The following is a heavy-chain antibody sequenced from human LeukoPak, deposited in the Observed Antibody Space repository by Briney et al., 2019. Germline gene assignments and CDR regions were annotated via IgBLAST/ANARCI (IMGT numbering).Heavy chain of an antibody. CDR2: ISAYNGNT. CDR1: GYTFTSYG. J-gene: IGHJ5*02. CDR3: ARDKGYYYGSGSYYTCWFDP. D-gene: IGHD3-10*01. Sequence: ASVKVSCKASGYTFTSYGISWVRQAPGQGLEWMGWISAYNGNTNYAQTLQGRVTMTTDTSTSTAYMELRSLRSDDTAVYYCARDKGYYYGSGSYYTCWFDPWGQGTLVTVSS. V-gene: IGHV1-18*01.